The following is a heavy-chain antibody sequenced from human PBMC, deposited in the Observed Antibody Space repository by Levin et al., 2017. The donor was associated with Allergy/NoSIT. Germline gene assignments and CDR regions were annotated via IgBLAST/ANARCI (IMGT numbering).Heavy chain of an antibody. CDR3: ARIPHLGYNYGFYYGMDV. J-gene: IGHJ6*02. V-gene: IGHV2-70*11. CDR2: IDWDDDK. D-gene: IGHD5-18*01. Sequence: SGPTLVKPTQTLTLTCTFSGFSLTTSGMCVSWIRQPPGKALEWLARIDWDDDKYYSTSLKTRLTISKDTSKNQVVLTMTNMDPVHTATYYCARIPHLGYNYGFYYGMDVWGQGTTVTVSS. CDR1: GFSLTTSGMC.